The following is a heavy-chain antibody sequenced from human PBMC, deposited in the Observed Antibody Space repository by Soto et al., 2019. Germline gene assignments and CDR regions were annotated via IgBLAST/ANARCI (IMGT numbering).Heavy chain of an antibody. V-gene: IGHV4-30-2*01. J-gene: IGHJ4*02. Sequence: PSETLSLTCAVSGGSISSGGYSWSWIRQPPGKGLEWIGYIYHSGSTYYNPSLKSRVTISVDRSKNQFSLRLSSVTAADTAVYYCASCFWNGYHVWAQGTLVPVSS. CDR3: ASCFWNGYHV. CDR2: IYHSGST. D-gene: IGHD3-3*01. CDR1: GGSISSGGYS.